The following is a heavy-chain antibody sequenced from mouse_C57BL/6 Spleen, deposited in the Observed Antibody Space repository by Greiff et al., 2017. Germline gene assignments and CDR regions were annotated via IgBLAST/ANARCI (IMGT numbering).Heavy chain of an antibody. CDR1: GYTFTSYW. CDR3: ERDYDYDGDWYFDV. V-gene: IGHV1-72*01. CDR2: IDPNSGGT. D-gene: IGHD2-4*01. J-gene: IGHJ1*03. Sequence: VQLLQPGAELVKPGASVKLSCKASGYTFTSYWMHWVKQRPGRGLEWIGRIDPNSGGTKYNEKFKSKATLTVDKPSSTAYMPLSSLTSEDSAVXDCERDYDYDGDWYFDVWGTGTTVTVSS.